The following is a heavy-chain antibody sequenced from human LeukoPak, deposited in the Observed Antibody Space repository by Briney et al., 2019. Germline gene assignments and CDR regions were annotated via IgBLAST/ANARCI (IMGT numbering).Heavy chain of an antibody. CDR3: ARGGGIPDPDYYYYYYMDV. CDR2: IYTSGNT. J-gene: IGHJ6*03. Sequence: SETLSLTCSVSGGAISNDYWSWIRQPAGKGLEWIGRIYTSGNTNYNPSLKSRVTMSVDTSRNQFSLKLSSVTAADTAVYYCARGGGIPDPDYYYYYYMDVWGKGTKVTVSS. CDR1: GGAISNDY. D-gene: IGHD2-2*02. V-gene: IGHV4-4*07.